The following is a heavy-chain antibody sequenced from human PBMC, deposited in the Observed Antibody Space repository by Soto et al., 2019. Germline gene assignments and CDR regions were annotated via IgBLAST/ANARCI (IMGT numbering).Heavy chain of an antibody. J-gene: IGHJ6*02. CDR2: ISSSGGST. Sequence: PGGSLRLSCAASGFTFSSYWMSWVRQAPGKGLEYVSAISSSGGSTYYANSVKGRFTISRDNSKNTLYLQMGSLRAEDMAVYYCARARGTSPGAWFSSLDGMDVWGQGTTVTVSS. V-gene: IGHV3-64*01. CDR1: GFTFSSYW. CDR3: ARARGTSPGAWFSSLDGMDV. D-gene: IGHD2-2*01.